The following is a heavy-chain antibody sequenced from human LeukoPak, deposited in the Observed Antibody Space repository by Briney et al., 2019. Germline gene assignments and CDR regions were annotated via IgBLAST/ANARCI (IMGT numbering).Heavy chain of an antibody. CDR1: GYTFIGYY. V-gene: IGHV1-2*02. CDR3: RTDRYGDYGDYIDY. Sequence: ASVKVSCKASGYTFIGYYMHWVRQAPGQGLEGMGWINPNSGGTNYAQKFQGRVTMTRDTSISTAYMELSRLRSDDTAVYYCRTDRYGDYGDYIDYWGQGTLVTVSS. J-gene: IGHJ4*02. CDR2: INPNSGGT. D-gene: IGHD4-17*01.